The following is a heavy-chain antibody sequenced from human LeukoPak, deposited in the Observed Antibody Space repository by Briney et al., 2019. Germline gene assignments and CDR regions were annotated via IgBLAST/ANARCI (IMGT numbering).Heavy chain of an antibody. CDR3: ARNDSSGYFDY. V-gene: IGHV4-38-2*01. Sequence: SETLSLTCAVSDYSISSGDYWGWIRRPPGKGLEWIGSVYYSGSTHYSPSLKNRVTISVDTSKNQFSLKLRSVAAADTALYYCARNDSSGYFDYWGQGTLATVSS. CDR2: VYYSGST. CDR1: DYSISSGDY. J-gene: IGHJ4*02. D-gene: IGHD3-22*01.